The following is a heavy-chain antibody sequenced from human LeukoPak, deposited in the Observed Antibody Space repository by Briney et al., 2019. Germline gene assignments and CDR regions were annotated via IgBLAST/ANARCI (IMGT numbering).Heavy chain of an antibody. CDR1: GFTFSSYA. D-gene: IGHD3-3*01. J-gene: IGHJ3*02. CDR3: ARVASRFLENDAFDI. V-gene: IGHV3-23*01. Sequence: GGSLRLSCAASGFTFSSYAMSWVRQAPGKGLEWVSAISGSGGSTYYADSVKGRFTISRDNSKNTLYLQMNSLRSEDTAVYYCARVASRFLENDAFDIWGQGTMVTVSS. CDR2: ISGSGGST.